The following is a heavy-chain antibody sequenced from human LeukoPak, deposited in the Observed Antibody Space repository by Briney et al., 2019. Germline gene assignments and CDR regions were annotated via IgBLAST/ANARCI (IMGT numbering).Heavy chain of an antibody. V-gene: IGHV1-2*02. CDR3: ASAGISGYSGPGY. CDR1: GYTFTGYY. CDR2: INPNSGGT. D-gene: IGHD5-18*01. Sequence: ASVKVSCKASGYTFTGYYMHWVRQAPGQGLEWMGWINPNSGGTDYAQKFQGRVIMTRDTSINTAYMDLSSLRSDDTAVYYCASAGISGYSGPGYWGQGTLVTVSS. J-gene: IGHJ4*02.